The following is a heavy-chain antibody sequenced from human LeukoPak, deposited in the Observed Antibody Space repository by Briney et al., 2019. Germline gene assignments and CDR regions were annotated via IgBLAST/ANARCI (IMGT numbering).Heavy chain of an antibody. J-gene: IGHJ4*02. CDR1: GYTLTSYY. D-gene: IGHD4-23*01. CDR2: IDPSGGAT. V-gene: IGHV1-46*01. CDR3: ARDSAYGGNSDY. Sequence: ASVKVSCKASGYTLTSYYLHWVRQAPGQGLEWMGIIDPSGGATNYAQKLQGRVTMTTDTSTSTAYMELRSLRSDDTAVYYCARDSAYGGNSDYWGQGTLVTVSS.